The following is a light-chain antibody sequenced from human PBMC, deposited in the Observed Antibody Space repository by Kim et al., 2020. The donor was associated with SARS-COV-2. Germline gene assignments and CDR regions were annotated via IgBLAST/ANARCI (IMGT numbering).Light chain of an antibody. V-gene: IGKV1-12*01. CDR3: QQINSVPLT. CDR1: QGIRNW. Sequence: ASAGNRDTITCRARQGIRNWLDRYQQKPGKASKLLIHDGTRLENGVPSRYSGRGSGTDFTLTIRSLRPEDSATYNCQQINSVPLTFGGGTKVDIK. J-gene: IGKJ4*01. CDR2: DGT.